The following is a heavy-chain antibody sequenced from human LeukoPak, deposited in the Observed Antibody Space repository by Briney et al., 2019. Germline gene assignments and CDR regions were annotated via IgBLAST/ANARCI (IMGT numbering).Heavy chain of an antibody. CDR1: GFTFSSYG. Sequence: GGSLRLSCAASGFTFSSYGMHWVRQAPGKGLERVAVISYDGSNKYYADSVKGRFTISRDNSKNTLYLQMNSLRAEDTAVYYCAKGLYCSGGSCYVYWGQGTLVTVSS. V-gene: IGHV3-30*18. CDR2: ISYDGSNK. J-gene: IGHJ4*02. D-gene: IGHD2-15*01. CDR3: AKGLYCSGGSCYVY.